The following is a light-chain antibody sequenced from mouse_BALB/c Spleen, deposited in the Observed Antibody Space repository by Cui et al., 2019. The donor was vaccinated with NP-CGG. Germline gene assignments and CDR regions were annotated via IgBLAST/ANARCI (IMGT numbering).Light chain of an antibody. CDR1: TGPVTTSNY. Sequence: QALLTQESALTTSPGETVTLTCRSSTGPVTTSNYANWVQEKPDHLFTGLIGGTNNRAPGVPARFSGSLIGDKAALTITGAQTEDEAIYFCALWYSNHWVFGGGTKLTVL. CDR3: ALWYSNHWV. V-gene: IGLV1*01. J-gene: IGLJ1*01. CDR2: GTN.